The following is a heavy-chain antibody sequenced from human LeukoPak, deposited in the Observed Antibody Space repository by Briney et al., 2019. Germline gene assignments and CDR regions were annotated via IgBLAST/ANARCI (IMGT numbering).Heavy chain of an antibody. D-gene: IGHD2-21*02. CDR1: GGFISSSSYY. V-gene: IGHV4-39*07. CDR2: IYYSGST. Sequence: PSETLSLTCTVSGGFISSSSYYWGWIRQPPGKGLEWIGSIYYSGSTYYNPSLKSRATISVDTSKNQFSLKLSSVTAADTAVYYCARDLVVVTATGKYYFDYWGQGTLVTVSS. J-gene: IGHJ4*02. CDR3: ARDLVVVTATGKYYFDY.